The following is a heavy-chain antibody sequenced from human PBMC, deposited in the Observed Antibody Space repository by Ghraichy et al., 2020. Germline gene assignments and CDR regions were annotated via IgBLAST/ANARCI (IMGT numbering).Heavy chain of an antibody. CDR1: GGSINSGGYY. CDR2: IYYSGST. Sequence: SETLSLTCTVSGGSINSGGYYWSWIRQHPGKGLEWIGYIYYSGSTYYNPSLKSRVSISVDTSKNQFSLKLSSVTAADTAVYYCARASYYDSSGPLSWGQGTLVTVSS. J-gene: IGHJ5*02. D-gene: IGHD3-22*01. V-gene: IGHV4-31*03. CDR3: ARASYYDSSGPLS.